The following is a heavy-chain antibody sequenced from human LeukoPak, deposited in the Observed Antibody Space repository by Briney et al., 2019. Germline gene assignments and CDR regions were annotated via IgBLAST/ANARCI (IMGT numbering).Heavy chain of an antibody. D-gene: IGHD6-19*01. J-gene: IGHJ4*02. V-gene: IGHV4-4*02. CDR3: TAQGGWYIDY. Sequence: SGTLSLTCGVSGGSISSGIRWSWVRQPPGKGLEWIGEIHHGGSTKYSPSLKSRVTISVDKSKNQFSLKLNSVTAADTAVYYCTAQGGWYIDYWGQGTLVTVSS. CDR2: IHHGGST. CDR1: GGSISSGIR.